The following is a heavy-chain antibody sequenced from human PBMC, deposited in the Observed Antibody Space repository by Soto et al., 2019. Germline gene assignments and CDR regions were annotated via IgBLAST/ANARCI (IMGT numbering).Heavy chain of an antibody. J-gene: IGHJ5*02. CDR3: ARGSYTSTWS. D-gene: IGHD6-13*01. CDR1: GYTFTNYR. Sequence: ASVKVSCKTSGYTFTNYRMHWVRQAPGQGLEWMGIINPSGGGTIYAQKFQGRITINPDTSKNQFSLQLHSVTPEDTAVYYCARGSYTSTWSWGQGTLVTVSS. CDR2: INPSGGGT. V-gene: IGHV1-46*01.